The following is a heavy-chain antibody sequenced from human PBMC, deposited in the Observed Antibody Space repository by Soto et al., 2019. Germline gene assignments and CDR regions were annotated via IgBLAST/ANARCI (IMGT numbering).Heavy chain of an antibody. CDR3: ARADKRYFDY. CDR1: GGTFNTFA. J-gene: IGHJ4*02. CDR2: IIPILGPA. Sequence: QVHLVQSGAEVKKPGSSFNVSCKVSGGTFNTFAVSWVRQAPGQGFEWLGGIIPILGPAFYAQKFQGRVTITADKSTSTAYLELTSLTSEDTAVYYCARADKRYFDYWGQGTLVTVSS. V-gene: IGHV1-69*06.